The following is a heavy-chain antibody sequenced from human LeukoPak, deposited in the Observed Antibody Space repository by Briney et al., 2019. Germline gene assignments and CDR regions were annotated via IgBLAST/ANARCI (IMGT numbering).Heavy chain of an antibody. J-gene: IGHJ4*02. CDR3: GRAVIFDY. V-gene: IGHV1-46*01. CDR2: INPSGGNT. CDR1: GYTFTIYY. Sequence: ASVTVSCKASGYTFTIYYIHWVRQAPGQGLEWMGIINPSGGNTSYAQKFQGRVTMTRDTSTSTVYMELSSLRSEDTAVYYCGRAVIFDYWGQGTLVTVS. D-gene: IGHD2-21*01.